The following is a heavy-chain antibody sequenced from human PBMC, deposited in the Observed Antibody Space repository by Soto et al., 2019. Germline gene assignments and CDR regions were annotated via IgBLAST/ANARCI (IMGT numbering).Heavy chain of an antibody. CDR1: GYTFTSYG. CDR2: ISAYNGNT. Sequence: ASVKVSCKASGYTFTSYGISWVRQAPGQGLEWMGWISAYNGNTNYAQKLQGRVTMTTDTSTSTAYMELRSLRSDDTAVYYCARDQEAMVRGREAAFDIWGQGTMVTVSS. J-gene: IGHJ3*02. V-gene: IGHV1-18*01. CDR3: ARDQEAMVRGREAAFDI. D-gene: IGHD3-10*01.